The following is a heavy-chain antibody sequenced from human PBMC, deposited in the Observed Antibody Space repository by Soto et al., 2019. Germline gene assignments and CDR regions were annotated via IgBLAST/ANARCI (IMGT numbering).Heavy chain of an antibody. Sequence: SETLSLTCAVYGGSFSGYYWSWIRQPPGKGLVWIGEINHSGSTNYNPSLKSRVTISVDTSKNQFSLKLSSVTAADTAVYYCARGMRYSGYDYWGRYYYYMDVWGKGTTVTVSS. CDR2: INHSGST. J-gene: IGHJ6*03. CDR3: ARGMRYSGYDYWGRYYYYMDV. CDR1: GGSFSGYY. V-gene: IGHV4-34*01. D-gene: IGHD5-12*01.